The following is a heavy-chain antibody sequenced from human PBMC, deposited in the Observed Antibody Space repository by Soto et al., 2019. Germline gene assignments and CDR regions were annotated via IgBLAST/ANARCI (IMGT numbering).Heavy chain of an antibody. CDR3: ARSQTTVTSYDY. CDR2: IYYSGST. Sequence: PSATLSLTCTVSGGSISSGGYYWRWIRQQPGKGLKWIGYIYYSGSTYYNPSLRSLVTISVDTSKNQFSLKLSSVTAADTAVYYCARSQTTVTSYDYWGQGTLVTVSS. V-gene: IGHV4-31*01. D-gene: IGHD4-17*01. J-gene: IGHJ4*02. CDR1: GGSISSGGYY.